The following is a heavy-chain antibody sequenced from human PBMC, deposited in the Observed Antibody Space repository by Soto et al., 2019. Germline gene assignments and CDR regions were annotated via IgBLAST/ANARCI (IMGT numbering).Heavy chain of an antibody. D-gene: IGHD4-4*01. Sequence: QVQLVQSGAEVKKPGSSVKVSCKASGGTFSSYAISWVRQAPGQGLEWMGGIIPIFGTADYAQEFQGRVTITAHESTSADHMALSSLRSGDTAVYYCARDGGVYDYSPFDYWGQGTLVTVSS. CDR3: ARDGGVYDYSPFDY. V-gene: IGHV1-69*12. CDR1: GGTFSSYA. J-gene: IGHJ4*02. CDR2: IIPIFGTA.